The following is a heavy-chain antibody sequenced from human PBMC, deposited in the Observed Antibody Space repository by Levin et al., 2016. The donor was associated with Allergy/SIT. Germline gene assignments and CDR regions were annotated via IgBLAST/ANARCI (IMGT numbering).Heavy chain of an antibody. CDR3: ARSLRLMGAETESPGY. J-gene: IGHJ4*02. CDR2: ISAYNGNT. Sequence: WVRQAPGQGLEWMGWISAYNGNTNYAQKLQGRVTMTTDTSTSTAYMELRSLRSDDTAVYYCARSLRLMGAETESPGYWGQGTLVTVSS. D-gene: IGHD1-26*01. V-gene: IGHV1-18*01.